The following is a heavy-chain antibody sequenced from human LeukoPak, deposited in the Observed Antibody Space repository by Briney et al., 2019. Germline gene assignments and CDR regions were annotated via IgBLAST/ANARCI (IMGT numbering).Heavy chain of an antibody. CDR1: GYTFTSYG. V-gene: IGHV1-18*01. J-gene: IGHJ3*02. D-gene: IGHD3-3*01. Sequence: GASVKVSCKASGYTFTSYGISWVRQAPGQGLEWMGWISAYNGNTNYAQKLQGRVTMTTDTSTSTAYMELRSLRSDDTAVYYCARDRSRRRFLEWLSDEAFDIWGQGTMVTVSS. CDR2: ISAYNGNT. CDR3: ARDRSRRRFLEWLSDEAFDI.